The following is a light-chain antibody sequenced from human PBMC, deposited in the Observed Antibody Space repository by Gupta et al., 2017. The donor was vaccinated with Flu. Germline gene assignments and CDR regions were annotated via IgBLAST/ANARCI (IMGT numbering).Light chain of an antibody. CDR2: QDR. CDR3: QTWDSITGV. J-gene: IGLJ3*02. CDR1: KLGNIF. Sequence: CQGKTASITCSENKLGNIFVSRYQQKPGQIPIIVIYQDRKRALAVRERFSGSNSGNTATMTISGTQDMDEDDFYCQTWDSITGVFGGGTKLTVL. V-gene: IGLV3-1*01.